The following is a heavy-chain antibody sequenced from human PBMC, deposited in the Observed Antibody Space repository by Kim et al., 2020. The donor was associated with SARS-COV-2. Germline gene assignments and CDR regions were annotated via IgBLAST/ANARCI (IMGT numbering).Heavy chain of an antibody. Sequence: ASVKVSCKASGYTFTNYGVSWVRQAPGQGLEWMGWISGYTGNTNYAQKLQGRVTMTTDTSTSTGYMELRSLRSDDTAVYYCARGSLFGEPDYWGQGTLVTVSS. CDR1: GYTFTNYG. D-gene: IGHD3-10*02. CDR3: ARGSLFGEPDY. J-gene: IGHJ4*02. V-gene: IGHV1-18*01. CDR2: ISGYTGNT.